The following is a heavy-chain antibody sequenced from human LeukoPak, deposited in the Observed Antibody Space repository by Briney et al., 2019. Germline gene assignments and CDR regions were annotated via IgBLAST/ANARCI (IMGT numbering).Heavy chain of an antibody. Sequence: GASVKVSCKASGYTFTGYCMHWVRQAPGQGLQWMGWINPNSGGTNYAQKFQGRVTMTRHTSISTAYMELSSLRSDDTAVYYCARGGWIDSSGYYYSFDFWGQGTLVTVSS. J-gene: IGHJ4*02. D-gene: IGHD3-22*01. CDR1: GYTFTGYC. CDR3: ARGGWIDSSGYYYSFDF. CDR2: INPNSGGT. V-gene: IGHV1-2*02.